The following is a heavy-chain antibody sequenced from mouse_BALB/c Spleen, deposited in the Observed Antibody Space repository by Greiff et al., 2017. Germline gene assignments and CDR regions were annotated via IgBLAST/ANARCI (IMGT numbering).Heavy chain of an antibody. V-gene: IGHV5-9-3*01. CDR3: ARQEELLRALDY. D-gene: IGHD1-1*01. J-gene: IGHJ2*01. CDR2: ISSGGSYT. CDR1: GFTFSSYA. Sequence: EVHLVESGGGLVKPGGSLKLSCAASGFTFSSYAMSWVRQTPGKRLEWVATISSGGSYTYYPDSVKGRFTISRDNAKNTLYLQMSSLRSEDTAMYYCARQEELLRALDYWGQGTTLTVSS.